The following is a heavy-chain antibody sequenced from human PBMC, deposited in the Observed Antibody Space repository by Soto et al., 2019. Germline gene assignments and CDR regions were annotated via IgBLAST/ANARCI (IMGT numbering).Heavy chain of an antibody. CDR3: ARWARYDFWSGYPVYYYYYYGMDV. D-gene: IGHD3-3*01. Sequence: SETLSLTCTVSGGSVNSGSSYWTWIRQPPGKGLEWIGYIYYSGSTNYNPSLKSRVTISVDTSKNQFSLKLSSVTAADTAVYYCARWARYDFWSGYPVYYYYYYGMDVWGQGTTVTVSS. V-gene: IGHV4-61*01. J-gene: IGHJ6*02. CDR1: GGSVNSGSSY. CDR2: IYYSGST.